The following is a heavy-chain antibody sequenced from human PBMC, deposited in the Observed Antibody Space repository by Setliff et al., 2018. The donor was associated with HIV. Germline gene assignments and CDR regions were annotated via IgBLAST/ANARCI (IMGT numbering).Heavy chain of an antibody. V-gene: IGHV3-30*05. Sequence: LSLSCEVSGFSIATNWMTWVRQAPGKGPEWVGVISNDGSDQRYAESVKGRFTISRDNSKSMLYLQMNNLRVDGTAMYYCARDATYYNFWSGSYDAFDVWGPGTMVTVSS. J-gene: IGHJ3*01. CDR2: ISNDGSDQ. CDR1: GFSIATNW. CDR3: ARDATYYNFWSGSYDAFDV. D-gene: IGHD3-3*01.